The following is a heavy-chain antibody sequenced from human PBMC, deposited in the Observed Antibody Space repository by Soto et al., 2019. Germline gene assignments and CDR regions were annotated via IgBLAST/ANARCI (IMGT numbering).Heavy chain of an antibody. J-gene: IGHJ4*02. CDR3: AKGSSLTVAGTFDY. CDR2: ISWNSGNI. D-gene: IGHD6-19*01. CDR1: GFTFDDYG. V-gene: IGHV3-9*01. Sequence: GGSLRLSCAASGFTFDDYGMHWVRQAPGKGLEWVSGISWNSGNIGYADSVKGRFTISRDNVKNSLYLQMNSLRAEDTALYYCAKGSSLTVAGTFDYWGQGTLVTVSS.